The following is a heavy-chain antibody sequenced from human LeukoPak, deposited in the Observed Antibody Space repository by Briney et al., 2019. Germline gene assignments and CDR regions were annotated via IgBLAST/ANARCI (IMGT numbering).Heavy chain of an antibody. CDR3: AKYGDYGNWYFDL. D-gene: IGHD4-17*01. CDR2: IYYSGST. V-gene: IGHV4-59*01. Sequence: PSKTLSLTCTVSGGSISSYYWGWIRQPPGKGLEWIGSIYYSGSTNYNPSLKSRVTISVDTSKNQFSLKLSSVTAADTAVYYCAKYGDYGNWYFDLWGRGTLVTVSS. CDR1: GGSISSYY. J-gene: IGHJ2*01.